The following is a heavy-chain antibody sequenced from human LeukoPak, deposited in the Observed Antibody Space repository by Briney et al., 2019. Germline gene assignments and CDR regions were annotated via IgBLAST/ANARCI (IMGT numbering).Heavy chain of an antibody. Sequence: GGSLRLSCAASGFTFSTYAMSWVRQAPGKGLEWVSAISGSGGSTYYADSVKGRFTISRDNSKNTLYLQMNSLRAEDTAVYYCVKDDLLGYYDSSGYYPAPPGYYYMDVWGKGTTVTVSS. V-gene: IGHV3-23*01. CDR1: GFTFSTYA. D-gene: IGHD3-22*01. J-gene: IGHJ6*03. CDR3: VKDDLLGYYDSSGYYPAPPGYYYMDV. CDR2: ISGSGGST.